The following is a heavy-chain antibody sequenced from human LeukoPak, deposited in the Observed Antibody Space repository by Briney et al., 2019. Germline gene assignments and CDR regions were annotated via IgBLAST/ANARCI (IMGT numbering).Heavy chain of an antibody. CDR2: IYSSGPI. Sequence: GGSLRLSCVASGFIVSNNYMSWVRQAPGKGLEWVSVIYSSGPIFYADSVKGRFTISRDSSKNALYLQMNSLGADDTAVYYCARHRGSYFDYWGQGSLVTVSS. J-gene: IGHJ4*02. V-gene: IGHV3-53*01. D-gene: IGHD3-10*01. CDR1: GFIVSNNY. CDR3: ARHRGSYFDY.